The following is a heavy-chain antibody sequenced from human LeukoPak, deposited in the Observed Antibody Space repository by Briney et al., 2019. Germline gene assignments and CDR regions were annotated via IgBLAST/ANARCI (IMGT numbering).Heavy chain of an antibody. CDR1: GYTFTSYG. CDR3: ARDNRGLLWFGELLSGFYDY. CDR2: ISAYNGNT. D-gene: IGHD3-10*01. V-gene: IGHV1-18*01. J-gene: IGHJ4*02. Sequence: GASVKVSCKASGYTFTSYGISWARQAPGQGLEWMGWISAYNGNTNYAQKLQGRVTMTTDTSTSTAYMELRSLRSDDTAVYYCARDNRGLLWFGELLSGFYDYWGQGTLVTVSS.